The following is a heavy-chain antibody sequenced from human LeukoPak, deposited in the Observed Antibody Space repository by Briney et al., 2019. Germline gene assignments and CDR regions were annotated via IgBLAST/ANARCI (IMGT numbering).Heavy chain of an antibody. CDR1: GFTFSSYA. J-gene: IGHJ4*02. Sequence: GGSLRLSCAASGFTFSSYAMSWVRQTPRTGLEWVSGIGDNGGNTYYADSVKGRFTISRDNSKNTLFLQMNSLRAEDTAVYYRAKIPVSYSSGWSNFDYWGQGTLVTVSS. V-gene: IGHV3-23*01. CDR2: IGDNGGNT. D-gene: IGHD3-22*01. CDR3: AKIPVSYSSGWSNFDY.